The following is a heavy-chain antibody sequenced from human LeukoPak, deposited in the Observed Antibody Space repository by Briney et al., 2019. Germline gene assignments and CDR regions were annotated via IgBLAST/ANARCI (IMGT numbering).Heavy chain of an antibody. V-gene: IGHV1-2*02. CDR1: GYTFTGYY. CDR2: INPNSGGT. Sequence: ASVKVSCKASGYTFTGYYMHWVRQAPGQGLEWMGWINPNSGGTNYAQKFQGRVTMTRDTSISTAYMELSRLRSDDTAVYYCAKDLVEPWSSFDYWGQGTLVTVSS. D-gene: IGHD1-1*01. CDR3: AKDLVEPWSSFDY. J-gene: IGHJ4*02.